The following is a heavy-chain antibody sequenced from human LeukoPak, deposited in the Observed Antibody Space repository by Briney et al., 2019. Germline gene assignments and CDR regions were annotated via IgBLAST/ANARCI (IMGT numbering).Heavy chain of an antibody. D-gene: IGHD3-3*02. CDR1: GFTFSNEW. CDR3: TTISF. V-gene: IGHV3-15*01. Sequence: PGGSLRLSCAASGFTFSNEWMSWVRQAPGKGLEWVARIKTKANGGPTEYAAPVRGRFTISRDDSKNTLYLQMNSLKSEDTAVYFCTTISFWGLGTLVTVSS. CDR2: IKTKANGGPT. J-gene: IGHJ4*02.